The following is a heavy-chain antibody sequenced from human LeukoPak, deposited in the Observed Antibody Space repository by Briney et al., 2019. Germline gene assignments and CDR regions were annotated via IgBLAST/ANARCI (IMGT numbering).Heavy chain of an antibody. D-gene: IGHD3-22*01. V-gene: IGHV3-21*01. CDR1: GFTFVSYS. CDR3: ARLRRNSDSGGYYYYYDY. Sequence: GGSLRLSCAASGFTFVSYSFNWVRQAPGKGLEWVSSINTVGSYIYYADSVKGRFTIPRQNAENSVYLQMNSLRVEDTAVYYCARLRRNSDSGGYYYYYDYWGQGTLVTVSS. CDR2: INTVGSYI. J-gene: IGHJ4*02.